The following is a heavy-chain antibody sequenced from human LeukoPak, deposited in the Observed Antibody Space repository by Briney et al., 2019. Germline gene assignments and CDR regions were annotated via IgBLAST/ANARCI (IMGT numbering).Heavy chain of an antibody. D-gene: IGHD3-10*01. CDR3: ARAMLLWFGELSTFDY. Sequence: GGSLRLSCAASGFTFSSYSMNWSGRAPGKGLNGSPPFSSSSSYIYYADSVKGRFTISRDNAKNSLYLQMNSLGAEDTAVYYCARAMLLWFGELSTFDYWGQGTLVTVSS. CDR1: GFTFSSYS. V-gene: IGHV3-21*01. J-gene: IGHJ4*02. CDR2: FSSSSSYI.